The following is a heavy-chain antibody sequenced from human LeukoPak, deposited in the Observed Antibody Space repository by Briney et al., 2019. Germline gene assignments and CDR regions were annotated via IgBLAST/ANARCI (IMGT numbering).Heavy chain of an antibody. D-gene: IGHD3-22*01. V-gene: IGHV3-53*01. J-gene: IGHJ4*02. Sequence: GGSLRLSCAASGFTVSSNYMSWVRQAPGKGLEWVSIIYSGGSTYYADSVKGRFTISRDNSKNTLYLQMISLRAEDTAVYYCAGGPSSGYWGYWGQGPLVTVSS. CDR3: AGGPSSGYWGY. CDR1: GFTVSSNY. CDR2: IYSGGST.